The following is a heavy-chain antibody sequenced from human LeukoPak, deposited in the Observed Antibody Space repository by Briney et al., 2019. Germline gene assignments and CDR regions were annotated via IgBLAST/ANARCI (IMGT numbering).Heavy chain of an antibody. CDR3: ARPERAQDAFDI. V-gene: IGHV5-51*01. J-gene: IGHJ3*02. CDR1: GYIFTNCW. D-gene: IGHD1-26*01. Sequence: GESLKISCKVSGYIFTNCWIGWVRQMPGKGLEWVGIIYSGDSDTRYSPSFQGQVTISADKSISTAYLQWSSLRASDTAMYYCARPERAQDAFDIWGRGTMVAVSS. CDR2: IYSGDSDT.